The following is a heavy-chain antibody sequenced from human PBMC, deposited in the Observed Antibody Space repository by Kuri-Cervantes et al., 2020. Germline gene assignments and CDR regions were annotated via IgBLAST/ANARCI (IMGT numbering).Heavy chain of an antibody. CDR3: AKDCRWLVPGWFDP. CDR2: ISYDGSNK. Sequence: GESLKISCAASGFTFSSYGMHWVRQAPGKGLEWVAVISYDGSNKYYADSVKGRFTISRDNSKNTLYLQMNSLRAEDTAVYYCAKDCRWLVPGWFDPWGQGTLVTVSS. D-gene: IGHD6-19*01. J-gene: IGHJ5*02. CDR1: GFTFSSYG. V-gene: IGHV3-30*18.